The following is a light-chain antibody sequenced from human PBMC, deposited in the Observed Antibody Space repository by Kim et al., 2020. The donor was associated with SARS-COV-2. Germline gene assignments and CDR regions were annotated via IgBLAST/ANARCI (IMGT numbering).Light chain of an antibody. Sequence: QRVTLSYTGGSSNIGAGYDVHWYQQLPGTAPKLLIYGNSNRPSGVPDRFSGSKSGTSASLAITGLQAEDEADYYCQSYDSSLSGVVFGGGTQLTVL. CDR1: SSNIGAGYD. J-gene: IGLJ2*01. CDR3: QSYDSSLSGVV. CDR2: GNS. V-gene: IGLV1-40*01.